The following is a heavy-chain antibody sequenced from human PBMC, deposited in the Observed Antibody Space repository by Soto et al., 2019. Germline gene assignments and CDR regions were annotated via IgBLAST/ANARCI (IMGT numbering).Heavy chain of an antibody. V-gene: IGHV4-34*02. J-gene: IGHJ4*02. CDR3: ARAPMVRGVPLDFDY. CDR2: IEHGGST. CDR1: GESFSGHY. D-gene: IGHD3-10*01. Sequence: QVQLQQWGTRLLKPSETLSLTCAVFGESFSGHYWSWIRQTPGKGLEWIGEIEHGGSTNYNPSLKSRVRMSVDTTRKHFSLRLTFVIAADTAVYYCARAPMVRGVPLDFDYWGQGTLVTVSS.